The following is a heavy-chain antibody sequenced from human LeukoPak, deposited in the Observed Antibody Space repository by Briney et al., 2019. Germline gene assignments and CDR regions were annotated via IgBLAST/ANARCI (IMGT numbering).Heavy chain of an antibody. CDR3: AKDKGSGAYPPY. CDR1: GFTFSSFA. J-gene: IGHJ4*02. D-gene: IGHD1-26*01. V-gene: IGHV3-23*01. CDR2: ISGSGGST. Sequence: GGSLRLSCAASGFTFSSFAMSWVRQAPGKGLEWVSGISGSGGSTYYADSVKGRFTISRDNSKNSLYLQMNSLRAEDTAVHYCAKDKGSGAYPPYWGQGTLVTVSS.